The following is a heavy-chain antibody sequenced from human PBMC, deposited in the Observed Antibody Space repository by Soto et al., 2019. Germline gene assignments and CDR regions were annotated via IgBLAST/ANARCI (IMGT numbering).Heavy chain of an antibody. V-gene: IGHV1-8*02. CDR2: MNPYTGNT. Sequence: QVQLVQSGAEVKRPGASVKVSCKASGYTFTDYDINWVRQAAGPGLEWMGWMNPYTGNTGYAQKFQGRVTMTRDTSVSTAYMELSSLRSDDTAVYFCARGRFRRTWFDPWGQGTLVTVSS. D-gene: IGHD3-16*01. J-gene: IGHJ5*02. CDR3: ARGRFRRTWFDP. CDR1: GYTFTDYD.